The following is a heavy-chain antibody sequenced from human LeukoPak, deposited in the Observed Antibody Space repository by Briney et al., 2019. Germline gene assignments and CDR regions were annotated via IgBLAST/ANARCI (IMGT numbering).Heavy chain of an antibody. CDR1: GFTFSSYE. CDR3: VRDKGAGSYSGWYFQVPMDV. V-gene: IGHV3-48*03. D-gene: IGHD6-19*01. CDR2: ISSSGSTI. J-gene: IGHJ6*03. Sequence: QPGGSLRLSCAASGFTFSSYEMNWVRQAPGKGLEWVSYISSSGSTIYYADSVKGRFTISRDNAKNSLYLQMNSLRDEDTAVYYCVRDKGAGSYSGWYFQVPMDVWGKGTTVTISS.